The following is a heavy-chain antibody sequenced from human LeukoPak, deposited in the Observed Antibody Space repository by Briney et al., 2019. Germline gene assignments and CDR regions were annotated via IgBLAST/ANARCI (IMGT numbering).Heavy chain of an antibody. V-gene: IGHV3-23*01. CDR2: ISGSADNT. CDR1: GFTFSSYS. J-gene: IGHJ4*02. D-gene: IGHD5-24*01. Sequence: PGGSLRLSCAASGFTFSSYSMNWVRQAPGKGLEWVSGISGSADNTYYADSVKGRFTISRDISKNTVYLQMNNLRVDDTAVYYCAKGPKLGDGFHCDYWGQGTLVTVSS. CDR3: AKGPKLGDGFHCDY.